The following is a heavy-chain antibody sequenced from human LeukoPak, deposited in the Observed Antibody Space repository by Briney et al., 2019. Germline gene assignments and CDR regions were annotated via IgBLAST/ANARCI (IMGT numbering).Heavy chain of an antibody. CDR1: GGSISSYY. CDR3: ARGGSSGWTYYFDY. Sequence: SETLSLTCTVSGGSISSYYWSWIRQPPGKGLEWIGYIYYSGSTNYNPSLKSRVTIPVDTSKNQFSLKLSSVTAADTAVYYCARGGSSGWTYYFDYWGQGTLVTVSS. J-gene: IGHJ4*02. CDR2: IYYSGST. D-gene: IGHD6-19*01. V-gene: IGHV4-59*01.